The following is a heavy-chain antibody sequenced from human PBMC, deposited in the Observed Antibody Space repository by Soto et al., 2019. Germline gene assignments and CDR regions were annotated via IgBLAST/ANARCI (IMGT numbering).Heavy chain of an antibody. CDR3: AREECSSTSCYYYYYYGMDV. D-gene: IGHD2-2*01. CDR1: GYTFTSYG. J-gene: IGHJ6*02. CDR2: ISAYNGNT. Sequence: ASVKVSCKASGYTFTSYGISWVRQAPGQGLEWMGWISAYNGNTNYAQKLQGRVTMTTDTSTSTAYMELRSLRSDDTAVYYCAREECSSTSCYYYYYYGMDVWGQGTTVTVSS. V-gene: IGHV1-18*01.